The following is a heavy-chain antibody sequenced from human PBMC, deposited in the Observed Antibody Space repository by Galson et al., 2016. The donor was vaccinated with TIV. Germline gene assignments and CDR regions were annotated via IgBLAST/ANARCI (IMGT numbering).Heavy chain of an antibody. CDR2: MSPSNGNT. D-gene: IGHD3-22*01. Sequence: VKVSCKASGYTFTSFDTSWIRQAPGQGLEWMGWMSPSNGNTGYAQKFRGRITMTRHPSTTTVYMELSGLTSEDTAVYYCARGHYYDSSGYPFDFWGQGTLVTVSS. V-gene: IGHV1-8*01. CDR1: GYTFTSFD. J-gene: IGHJ4*02. CDR3: ARGHYYDSSGYPFDF.